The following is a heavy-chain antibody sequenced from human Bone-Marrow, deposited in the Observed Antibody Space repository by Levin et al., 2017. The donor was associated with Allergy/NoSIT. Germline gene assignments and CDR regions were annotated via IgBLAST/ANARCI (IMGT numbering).Heavy chain of an antibody. J-gene: IGHJ4*02. Sequence: LSLTCAASGFAFKNYAMTWVRQAPGKGLEWVSGLIENGVDTYYADSVKGRFTISRDNSNYILYLQMTNLRAEDTATYYCTKDYGLGHLEDGDRHFAYWGQGALVTVSS. V-gene: IGHV3-23*01. CDR2: LIENGVDT. D-gene: IGHD4-17*01. CDR3: TKDYGLGHLEDGDRHFAY. CDR1: GFAFKNYA.